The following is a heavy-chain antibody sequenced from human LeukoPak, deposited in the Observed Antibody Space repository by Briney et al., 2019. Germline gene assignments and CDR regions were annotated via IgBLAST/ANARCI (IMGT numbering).Heavy chain of an antibody. V-gene: IGHV3-23*01. J-gene: IGHJ5*02. D-gene: IGHD2-15*01. CDR1: GFTFSNYA. CDR2: ITDSGATT. Sequence: GGSLRLSCADSGFTFSNYAMSWVRQALGKGLEWVSSITDSGATTHYADSVKGRFTISRDFSNNTLYLQMNSLRVEDTASYYCATSGSCSGGSCYNNWFDPWGQGTRVTVSS. CDR3: ATSGSCSGGSCYNNWFDP.